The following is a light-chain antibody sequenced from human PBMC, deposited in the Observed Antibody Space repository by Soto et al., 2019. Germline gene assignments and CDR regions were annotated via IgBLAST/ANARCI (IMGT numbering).Light chain of an antibody. J-gene: IGKJ1*01. Sequence: EIVLTQSPATLSLSPGERATLSCRASQSVSSYLAWYQQKPGQAPRLLIYDASNRVTGIPARFSGSGSGTDFTLTISSLEPEDFAVYYCQQYGNSPRTFGQGTKVDIK. CDR3: QQYGNSPRT. V-gene: IGKV3-11*01. CDR1: QSVSSY. CDR2: DAS.